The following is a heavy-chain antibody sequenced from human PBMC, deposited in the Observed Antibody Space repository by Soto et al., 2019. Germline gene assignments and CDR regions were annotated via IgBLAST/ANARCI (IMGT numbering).Heavy chain of an antibody. Sequence: SETLSLTCAVYGGSFSCYYWSWIRQPPGKGLEWIGEINHSGSTNYNPSLKSRATISVDTSKNQFSLKLSSVTAADTAVYYCARVFLVVNWFDPWGQGTLVTVSS. D-gene: IGHD3-22*01. CDR3: ARVFLVVNWFDP. V-gene: IGHV4-34*01. J-gene: IGHJ5*02. CDR2: INHSGST. CDR1: GGSFSCYY.